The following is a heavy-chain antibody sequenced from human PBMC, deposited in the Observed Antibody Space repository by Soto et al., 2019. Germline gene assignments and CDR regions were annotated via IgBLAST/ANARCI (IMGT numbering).Heavy chain of an antibody. CDR2: IEHDGSNR. CDR3: ARSFFDGSSGRFDN. J-gene: IGHJ4*02. CDR1: GYTFTSYA. Sequence: SCKASGYTFTSYAMQWVRQAPGKGLEWVAVIEHDGSNREYADSVKGRFTISRDNSKSTLYLQMNSLRAEDTAVYYCARSFFDGSSGRFDNWGQGTLVTVSS. D-gene: IGHD3-22*01. V-gene: IGHV3-30-3*01.